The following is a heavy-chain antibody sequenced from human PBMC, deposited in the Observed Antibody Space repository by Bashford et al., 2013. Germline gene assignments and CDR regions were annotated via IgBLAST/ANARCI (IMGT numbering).Heavy chain of an antibody. CDR3: VRDSSGLLDY. Sequence: VRQAPGKGLEWVSNIVDSGDIMYYVDSVKGRFTISRDNAKNAMYLQLNSLRAEDTGCLYCVRDSSGLLDYWGQGTPVTVSS. V-gene: IGHV3-48*03. CDR2: IVDSGDIM. J-gene: IGHJ4*02.